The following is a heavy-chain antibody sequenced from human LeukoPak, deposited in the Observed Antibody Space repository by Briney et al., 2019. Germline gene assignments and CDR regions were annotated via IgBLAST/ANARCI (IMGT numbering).Heavy chain of an antibody. Sequence: PGGSLRLSCVASGFMFSDYAMSWVRQAPGKGLEWVSSISSSGGTTFYADSVKDRFTISRDLFKKTVHLEMKAMRAEDTAVYYCAKDPWPYYDVPVGYWGQGTLVTVSP. V-gene: IGHV3-23*01. J-gene: IGHJ4*02. D-gene: IGHD3-3*01. CDR2: ISSSGGTT. CDR3: AKDPWPYYDVPVGY. CDR1: GFMFSDYA.